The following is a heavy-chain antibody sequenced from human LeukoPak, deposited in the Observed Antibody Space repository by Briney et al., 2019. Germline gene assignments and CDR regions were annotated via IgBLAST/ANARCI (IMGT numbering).Heavy chain of an antibody. D-gene: IGHD6-19*01. Sequence: PSETLTLTCTVSGGSISSSSYYWGWIRQPPGKGLEWIGSIYYSGSTYYNPSLKSRVTMSVDTSKNQFSLKLSSVTAADTAVYYCATTSLGYSSGWYYFDYWGQGTLVTVSS. CDR3: ATTSLGYSSGWYYFDY. J-gene: IGHJ4*02. CDR1: GGSISSSSYY. V-gene: IGHV4-39*01. CDR2: IYYSGST.